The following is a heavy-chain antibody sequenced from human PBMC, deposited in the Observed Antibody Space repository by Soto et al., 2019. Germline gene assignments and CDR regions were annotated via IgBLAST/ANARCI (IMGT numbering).Heavy chain of an antibody. CDR1: GIIFSRHA. Sequence: QVQVVESGGGVVQPGRSLRLSCAASGIIFSRHAMHWVRQAPGKGLEWVALISYDGSNKDYADSVKGRFTISRDNSKNTLYLQMNSLRTEDTAVYYCARAGARAYYGMDVWGQGTTVTVSS. V-gene: IGHV3-30-3*01. D-gene: IGHD3-10*01. CDR3: ARAGARAYYGMDV. J-gene: IGHJ6*02. CDR2: ISYDGSNK.